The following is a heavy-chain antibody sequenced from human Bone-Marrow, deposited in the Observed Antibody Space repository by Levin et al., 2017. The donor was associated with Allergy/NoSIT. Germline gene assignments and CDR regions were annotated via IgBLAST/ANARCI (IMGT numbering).Heavy chain of an antibody. D-gene: IGHD6-19*01. Sequence: ASVKVSCKASGYTFTSYYMHWVRQAPGQGLEWMGIINPSGGSTSYAQKFQGRVTMTRDTSTSTVYMELSSLRSEDTAVYYCARDHRGIAVAGTYFQHWGQGTLVTVSS. J-gene: IGHJ1*01. V-gene: IGHV1-46*01. CDR2: INPSGGST. CDR1: GYTFTSYY. CDR3: ARDHRGIAVAGTYFQH.